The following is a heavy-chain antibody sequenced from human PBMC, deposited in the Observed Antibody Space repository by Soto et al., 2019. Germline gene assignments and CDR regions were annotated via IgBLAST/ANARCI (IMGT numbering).Heavy chain of an antibody. D-gene: IGHD3-22*01. CDR2: VLPLSGTS. CDR3: ARDQKDRYDHNSPESYYFGVDV. CDR1: CGTFSSYS. J-gene: IGHJ6*02. V-gene: IGHV1-69*06. Sequence: SVKGSFKASCGTFSSYSISWVRQGPWQGLEGMGGVLPLSGTSNYTQRFQGRVTISAGKSTSTAYMDLSSLRSKDTAVFYCARDQKDRYDHNSPESYYFGVDVWGQGTTVTVSS.